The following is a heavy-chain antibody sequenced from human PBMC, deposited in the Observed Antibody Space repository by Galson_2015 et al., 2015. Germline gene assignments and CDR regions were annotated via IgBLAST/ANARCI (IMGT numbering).Heavy chain of an antibody. CDR3: AREDVEDRITMVRGRNAFDI. CDR2: IIPIFGTA. V-gene: IGHV1-69*13. Sequence: SVKVSCKASGGTFSGYAISWVRQAPGQGLEWMGGIIPIFGTANYAQKFQGRVTITADESTSTAYMELSSLRSEDTAVYYCAREDVEDRITMVRGRNAFDIWGQGTMVTVSS. CDR1: GGTFSGYA. D-gene: IGHD3-10*01. J-gene: IGHJ3*02.